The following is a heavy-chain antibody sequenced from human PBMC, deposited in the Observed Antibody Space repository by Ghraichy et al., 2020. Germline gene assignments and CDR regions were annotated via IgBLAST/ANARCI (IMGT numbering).Heavy chain of an antibody. D-gene: IGHD3-10*01. V-gene: IGHV4-59*01. J-gene: IGHJ6*02. Sequence: SETLSLTCTVSGGSISSYYWSWIRQPPGKGLEWIGYIYYSGSTNYNPSLKGRVTISVDTSKNQFSLKMSSVTAADTAVYYCARDHYYGSGRNYYYGMDGWGQGTTVTVS. CDR1: GGSISSYY. CDR2: IYYSGST. CDR3: ARDHYYGSGRNYYYGMDG.